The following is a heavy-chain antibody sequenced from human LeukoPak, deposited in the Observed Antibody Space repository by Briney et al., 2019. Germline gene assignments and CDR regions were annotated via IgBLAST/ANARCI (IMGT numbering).Heavy chain of an antibody. CDR2: IFYSGST. J-gene: IGHJ4*02. CDR3: ARGEWDLLFDY. D-gene: IGHD1-26*01. CDR1: GGSISSSSYY. V-gene: IGHV4-61*01. Sequence: SSETLSLTCTVSGGSISSSSYYWSWIRQPPGKGLEWIGYIFYSGSTNYNPSLKSRVTISVDTSKNQFSLKLSSVTAADTAVYYCARGEWDLLFDYWGQGTLVTVSS.